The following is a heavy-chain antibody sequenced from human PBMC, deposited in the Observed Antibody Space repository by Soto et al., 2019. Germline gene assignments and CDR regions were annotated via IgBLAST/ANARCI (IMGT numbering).Heavy chain of an antibody. V-gene: IGHV1-69*02. CDR2: IIPIQGIG. Sequence: QVQLVQSGAEVKKPGSSVKVSCEASGGSFISYTFTWVRQAPGQGLEWMGRIIPIQGIGNYAWKLQDRVTNTADRSTTPVYMEMRSMRPEFKAVYYCAKSLLFVDHAYMDVWGKGPTVTVSS. CDR1: GGSFISYT. CDR3: AKSLLFVDHAYMDV. D-gene: IGHD2-21*01. J-gene: IGHJ6*03.